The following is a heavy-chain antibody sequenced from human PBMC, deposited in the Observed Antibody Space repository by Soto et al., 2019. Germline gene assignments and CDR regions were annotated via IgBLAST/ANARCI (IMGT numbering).Heavy chain of an antibody. V-gene: IGHV3-30*03. D-gene: IGHD3-3*01. CDR3: ASGNYDFWSGYPTDYNWFDP. Sequence: GGSLRLSCAASGFTFSSYGMHWVRQAPGKGLEWVAVISYDGSNKYYADSVKGRFTISRDNSKNTLYLQMNSLRAEDTAVYYCASGNYDFWSGYPTDYNWFDPWGQGTLVTVSS. CDR1: GFTFSSYG. CDR2: ISYDGSNK. J-gene: IGHJ5*02.